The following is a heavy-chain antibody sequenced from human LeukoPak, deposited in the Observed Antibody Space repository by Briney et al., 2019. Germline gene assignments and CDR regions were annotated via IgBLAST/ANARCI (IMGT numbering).Heavy chain of an antibody. CDR1: GFSVSTNY. V-gene: IGHV3-66*01. CDR3: ARGKTSDDIIEDAFDL. J-gene: IGHJ3*01. CDR2: IYSGGST. Sequence: GGSLRLSCAASGFSVSTNYMTWVRQAPGKGLEWVSIIYSGGSTYYADSVRGRFIISRENSNNEVVLQMNSLRADDTALYYCARGKTSDDIIEDAFDLWGHGTMVTVSS. D-gene: IGHD3-10*01.